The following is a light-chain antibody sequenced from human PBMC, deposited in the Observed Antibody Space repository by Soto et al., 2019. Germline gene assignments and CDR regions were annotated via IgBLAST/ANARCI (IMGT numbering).Light chain of an antibody. CDR2: DAS. J-gene: IGKJ4*01. CDR1: QSVGSY. Sequence: EIVLIPSPATLSLSPGERATLSCRASQSVGSYLAWYQHKPGQAPRLLISDASNRATGIPARFSGSGSETDFTLTTSSLEPEDSAVYYCQQRSNWPSLTFGGGTKVDIK. CDR3: QQRSNWPSLT. V-gene: IGKV3-11*01.